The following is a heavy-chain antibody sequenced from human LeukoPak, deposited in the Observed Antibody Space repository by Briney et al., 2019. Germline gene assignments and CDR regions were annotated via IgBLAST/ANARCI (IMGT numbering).Heavy chain of an antibody. V-gene: IGHV1-69*05. Sequence: SVKVSCKASGGTFISYAISWVRQAPGQGLEWMGRIIPIFGTANYAQKFQGRVTITTDESTSTAYMELSSLRSEDTAVYYCARGVAPTGGSDYWGQGTLVTVSS. J-gene: IGHJ4*02. CDR2: IIPIFGTA. D-gene: IGHD3-10*01. CDR3: ARGVAPTGGSDY. CDR1: GGTFISYA.